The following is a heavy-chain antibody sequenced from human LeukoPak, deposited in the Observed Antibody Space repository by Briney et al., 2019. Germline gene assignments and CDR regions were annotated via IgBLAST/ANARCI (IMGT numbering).Heavy chain of an antibody. CDR1: GFTVSTND. Sequence: GGSLRLSCAAFGFTVSTNDMTWVRQTPGKGLEWVSIMYGGGNTYYADSVKGRFTTSRDNSKNTVYLEMNSLRAEDTAVFYCARDRPGDGYFDYWGQGTLVTVSS. CDR2: MYGGGNT. D-gene: IGHD3-10*01. CDR3: ARDRPGDGYFDY. V-gene: IGHV3-66*01. J-gene: IGHJ4*02.